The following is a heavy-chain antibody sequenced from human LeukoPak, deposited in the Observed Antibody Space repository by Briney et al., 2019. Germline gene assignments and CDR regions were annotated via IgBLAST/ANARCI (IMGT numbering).Heavy chain of an antibody. CDR3: ARGPRWVGYCSSTSCYRDYYYYGMDV. Sequence: SETLSLTCTVSGGSISSYCWSWIRQFPGKGLEWIGYIYYSGSINYNPSLKSRVTISVDTSKNQFSLKLSSVTAADTAVYYCARGPRWVGYCSSTSCYRDYYYYGMDVWGQGTTVTVSS. D-gene: IGHD2-2*02. J-gene: IGHJ6*02. CDR1: GGSISSYC. CDR2: IYYSGSI. V-gene: IGHV4-59*12.